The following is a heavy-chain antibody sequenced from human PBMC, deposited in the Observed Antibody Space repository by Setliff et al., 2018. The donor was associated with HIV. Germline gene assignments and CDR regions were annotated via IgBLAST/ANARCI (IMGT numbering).Heavy chain of an antibody. D-gene: IGHD6-19*01. CDR1: EFSISNYW. J-gene: IGHJ4*02. CDR3: ARARTGWYNFDY. CDR2: IKEDGSEK. V-gene: IGHV3-7*04. Sequence: GGSLRLSCVASEFSISNYWMNWVRQAPGKGLEWVANIKEDGSEKYYVDSVKGRFTISRDKAKNSLYLQMNNLTAEDTAVYYCARARTGWYNFDYWGQGTPVTVSS.